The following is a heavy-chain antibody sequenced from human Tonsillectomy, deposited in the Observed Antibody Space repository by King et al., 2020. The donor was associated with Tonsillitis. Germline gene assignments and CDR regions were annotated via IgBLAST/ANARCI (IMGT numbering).Heavy chain of an antibody. J-gene: IGHJ4*02. V-gene: IGHV3-7*03. D-gene: IGHD1/OR15-1a*01. CDR2: INQYGSEK. CDR1: EFTFSSYW. CDR3: ATERAGTKTTLDS. Sequence: VQLVESGGGLVQPGGPLRLSCEASEFTFSSYWMSWVRRAPGRGLEWVANINQYGSEKYYVDSVKGRFTISRDNAKNSLYLQMDSLRAEDTAVYYCATERAGTKTTLDSWGQGTLVSVSS.